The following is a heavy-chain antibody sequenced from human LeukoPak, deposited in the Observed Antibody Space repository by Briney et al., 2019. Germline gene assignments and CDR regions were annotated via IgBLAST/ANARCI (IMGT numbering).Heavy chain of an antibody. CDR3: TRVEETATTAAIIRKYSYYYYYMDV. D-gene: IGHD4-11*01. Sequence: GGSLRLSCAATGFTFSTYRMSWVRQAPGKGLEWVANIKQDGSEKHYVDSVKGRFTISRDNAKNSLYLQMSSLRAEDTAVYYCTRVEETATTAAIIRKYSYYYYYMDVWGKGNTVTVSS. CDR2: IKQDGSEK. CDR1: GFTFSTYR. V-gene: IGHV3-7*01. J-gene: IGHJ6*03.